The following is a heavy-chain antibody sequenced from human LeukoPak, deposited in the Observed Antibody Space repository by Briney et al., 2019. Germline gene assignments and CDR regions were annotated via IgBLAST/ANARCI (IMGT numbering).Heavy chain of an antibody. CDR2: IYYSGST. J-gene: IGHJ4*02. CDR3: ARGGFAHWVTAVGFEY. V-gene: IGHV4-59*01. D-gene: IGHD2-21*02. CDR1: GDSISSYY. Sequence: SETLSLTCTVSGDSISSYYWSWIRQPPGKGLEWIGYIYYSGSTNYNPSLKSRVTISVDTSKNQFSLKLSSVTAADTAVYYCARGGFAHWVTAVGFEYWGQGTLVTVSS.